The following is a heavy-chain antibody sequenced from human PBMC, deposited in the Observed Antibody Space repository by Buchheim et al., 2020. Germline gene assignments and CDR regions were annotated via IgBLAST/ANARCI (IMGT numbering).Heavy chain of an antibody. V-gene: IGHV4-39*01. CDR2: IFSSGT. D-gene: IGHD3-10*01. Sequence: QLHLQESGPGLVKPSETLSLICTVSGDSISNNIYYWGWIRQPPGKGLEWIGNIFSSGTFYNPSLQSRDTISVDTSKNQFSLKLTSVTAADTAVYYCARTGLIRGVNYWFDPWGRGTL. CDR3: ARTGLIRGVNYWFDP. CDR1: GDSISNNIYY. J-gene: IGHJ5*02.